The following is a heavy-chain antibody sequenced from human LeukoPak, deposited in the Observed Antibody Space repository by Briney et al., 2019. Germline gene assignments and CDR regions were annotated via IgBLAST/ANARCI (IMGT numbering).Heavy chain of an antibody. J-gene: IGHJ4*02. CDR2: ISGSGGST. V-gene: IGHV3-23*01. CDR1: GFTFSSYA. D-gene: IGHD6-13*01. Sequence: GGSLRLSCAASGFTFSSYAMSWVRQAPGKGLEWVSAISGSGGSTYYADSVKGRFTITRDNSKNTLYLQMNSLRAEDTAVYYCARSVAAAGARFDYWGQGTLVTVSS. CDR3: ARSVAAAGARFDY.